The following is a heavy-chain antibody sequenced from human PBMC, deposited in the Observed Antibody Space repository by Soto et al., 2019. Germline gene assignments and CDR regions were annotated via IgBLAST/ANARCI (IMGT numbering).Heavy chain of an antibody. J-gene: IGHJ4*02. CDR3: ARGRYSGYGYFGY. D-gene: IGHD5-12*01. V-gene: IGHV1-3*01. CDR1: GYTFTSYA. Sequence: ASVKVSCKASGYTFTSYAMHWVRQAPGQRLEWMGWINAGNGNTKYSQKFQGRVTMTRDTSVSTAYMELSRLRSDDTAVYYCARGRYSGYGYFGYWGQGTLVTVSS. CDR2: INAGNGNT.